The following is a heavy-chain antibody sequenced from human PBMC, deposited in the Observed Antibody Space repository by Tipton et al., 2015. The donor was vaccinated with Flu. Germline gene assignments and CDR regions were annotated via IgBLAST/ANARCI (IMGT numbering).Heavy chain of an antibody. D-gene: IGHD1-1*01. CDR2: VYNSGST. J-gene: IGHJ3*02. V-gene: IGHV4-59*08. Sequence: TLSLTCTVSGGSISSWYWSWIRQPPGKGLEWVGYVYNSGSTTYNPSLKSRVTISADTSKNQFSLRLSSVAAADTAVYSCATSWNPNAFDSWGQGTMVTV. CDR1: GGSISSWY. CDR3: ATSWNPNAFDS.